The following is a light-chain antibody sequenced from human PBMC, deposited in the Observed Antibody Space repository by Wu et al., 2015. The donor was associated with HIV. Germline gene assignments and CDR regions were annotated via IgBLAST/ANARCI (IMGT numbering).Light chain of an antibody. J-gene: IGKJ1*01. Sequence: DIQMTQSPSSLSASVGDRVTITCQASQGISDYLAWYQQKPGKVSKLLIYAASILQSGVPSRFSGSGSGTDFTLTISSLQPEDVATYYCQKYNSAPRTFGQGTRVEIK. CDR2: AAS. V-gene: IGKV1-27*01. CDR1: QGISDY. CDR3: QKYNSAPRT.